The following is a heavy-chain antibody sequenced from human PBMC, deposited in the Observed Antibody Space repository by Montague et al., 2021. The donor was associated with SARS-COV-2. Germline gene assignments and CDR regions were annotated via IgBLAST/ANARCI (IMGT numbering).Heavy chain of an antibody. D-gene: IGHD3-9*01. CDR1: RGSFSNYY. J-gene: IGHJ3*02. V-gene: IGHV4-34*12. Sequence: SETLSLTCAVSRGSFSNYYWTWIRQSPGKGLEWIGEIIQGGAPNYTPSLKSRVTISLDTSKKQISLKLNSVTVADTAVFFCARGRPVQGSFRHFDSISSGALDIWAQGSLVIVSS. CDR3: ARGRPVQGSFRHFDSISSGALDI. CDR2: IIQGGAP.